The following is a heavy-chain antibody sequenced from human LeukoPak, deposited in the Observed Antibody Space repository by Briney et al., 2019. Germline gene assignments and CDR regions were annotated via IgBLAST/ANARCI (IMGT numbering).Heavy chain of an antibody. CDR3: ARALYGENYYYYYMDV. CDR1: GYSISSGYY. J-gene: IGHJ6*03. D-gene: IGHD4-17*01. Sequence: PSETLSLTCTVSGYSISSGYYWGWIRQPPGEGLEWIGSIYHSGSTYYNPSLKSRVTISVDTSKNHFSLKVTSVTAADTAVYYCARALYGENYYYYYMDVWGKGTTVTVSS. V-gene: IGHV4-38-2*02. CDR2: IYHSGST.